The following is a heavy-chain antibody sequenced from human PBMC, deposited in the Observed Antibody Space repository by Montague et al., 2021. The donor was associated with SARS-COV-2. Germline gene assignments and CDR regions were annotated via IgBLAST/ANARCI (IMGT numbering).Heavy chain of an antibody. CDR1: RPCVVVALR. Sequence: SETLSLTCAGDRPCVVVALRRRWVEQTPELELPWNAVCRHSLVKNYNPSLASRVTISLDYSKTPLSLMLSSVTAADTAMYYCASHPVWQQLITWGQGTLVSVSS. V-gene: IGHV4-4*02. J-gene: IGHJ4*02. CDR3: ASHPVWQQLIT. CDR2: CRHSLVK. D-gene: IGHD6-13*01.